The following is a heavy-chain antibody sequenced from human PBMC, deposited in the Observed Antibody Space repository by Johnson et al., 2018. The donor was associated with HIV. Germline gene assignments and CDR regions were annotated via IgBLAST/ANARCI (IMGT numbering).Heavy chain of an antibody. CDR2: ISWNSGSI. D-gene: IGHD1-26*01. Sequence: QVQLVESGGGLVKPGGSLRLSCAASGFTFSDYFMSWIRQAPGKGLEWVSGISWNSGSIGYADSVKGRFTISRDNAKNSLYLQMNSLRAADTALYFCARAYPLGVTLFSAFDIWGQGTMVTVSS. V-gene: IGHV3-11*01. J-gene: IGHJ3*02. CDR1: GFTFSDYF. CDR3: ARAYPLGVTLFSAFDI.